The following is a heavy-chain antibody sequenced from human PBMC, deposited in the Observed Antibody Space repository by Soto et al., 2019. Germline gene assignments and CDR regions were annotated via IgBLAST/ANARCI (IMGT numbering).Heavy chain of an antibody. J-gene: IGHJ4*02. V-gene: IGHV1-3*01. D-gene: IGHD3-22*01. CDR3: ARDIAGGHYDSSGSDY. CDR2: INAGNGNT. CDR1: GDTFTSYA. Sequence: ASVKVSWKASGDTFTSYAMHWVRQAPGQRLEWKGWINAGNGNTKYSQKFQGRVTITRDTSASTAYMELSSVTAADTAVYYCARDIAGGHYDSSGSDYWGQGTLVTVSS.